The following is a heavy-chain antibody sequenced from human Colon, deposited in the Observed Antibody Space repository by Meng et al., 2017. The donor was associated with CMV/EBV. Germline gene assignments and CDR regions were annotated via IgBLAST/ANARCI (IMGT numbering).Heavy chain of an antibody. J-gene: IGHJ6*02. CDR3: GRNSRLLGGNDV. D-gene: IGHD3-3*01. V-gene: IGHV3-66*02. CDR2: IYSGGPT. CDR1: GFTVSTSY. Sequence: GGSLRLSCAASGFTVSTSYMSWVRQAPGKGLEWVALIYSGGPTVHADSVKGRFTISRDNSKNILFLQMDSLTYEDTAVYFCGRNSRLLGGNDVWGQGTKVTVSS.